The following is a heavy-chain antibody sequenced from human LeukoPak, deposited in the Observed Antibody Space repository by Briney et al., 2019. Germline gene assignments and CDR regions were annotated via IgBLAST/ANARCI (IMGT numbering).Heavy chain of an antibody. V-gene: IGHV3-23*01. J-gene: IGHJ2*01. CDR3: AKRIVVVPAAIGAVGFDL. Sequence: GGSLRLSCAASGFTFSSYAMSWVRQAPGKGLEWDSAISGSGGSTYYADSVKGRFTISRDDSKNTLYLQMNSLRAEDTAVYYCAKRIVVVPAAIGAVGFDLWGRGTLVTVSS. CDR1: GFTFSSYA. D-gene: IGHD2-2*01. CDR2: ISGSGGST.